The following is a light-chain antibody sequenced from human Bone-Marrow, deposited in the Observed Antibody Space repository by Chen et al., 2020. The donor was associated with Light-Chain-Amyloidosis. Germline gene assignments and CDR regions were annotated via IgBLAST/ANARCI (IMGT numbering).Light chain of an antibody. J-gene: IGLJ1*01. V-gene: IGLV2-14*01. CDR3: SSFTSSSAYV. CDR1: SGDVGTYNY. CDR2: AVS. Sequence: QSALTQPASVSGSPGQSITISCTGTSGDVGTYNYVSWYQQHPGKAPKVMIYAVSNRPSGVSNRFSGSKSGTTASLTIAGLQAEDEADYYCSSFTSSSAYVFGPGTKVTVL.